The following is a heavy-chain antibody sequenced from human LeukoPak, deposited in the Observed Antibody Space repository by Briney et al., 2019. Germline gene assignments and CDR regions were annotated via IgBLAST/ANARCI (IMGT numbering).Heavy chain of an antibody. CDR1: GGSISSGDYY. J-gene: IGHJ4*02. V-gene: IGHV4-30-4*08. D-gene: IGHD3-22*01. CDR3: ARVDITILEVDY. Sequence: SETLSLTCTVSGGSISSGDYYWSWIRQPPGKGLEWIGYIYYSGSTYYNPSLKSRVTISVDTSKNQLSLKLSSVTAADTAVYYCARVDITILEVDYWGQGTLVTVSS. CDR2: IYYSGST.